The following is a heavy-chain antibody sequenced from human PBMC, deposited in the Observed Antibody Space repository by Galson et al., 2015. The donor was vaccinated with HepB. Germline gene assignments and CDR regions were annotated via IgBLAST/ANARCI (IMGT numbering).Heavy chain of an antibody. CDR2: INPSGGST. CDR3: ARAINDSWGGYYYFDY. D-gene: IGHD3-3*01. CDR1: GYTFTSYY. Sequence: SVKVSCKASGYTFTSYYMHWVRQAPGQGLEWMGIINPSGGSTSYAQKFQGRVTMTRDTSTSTVYMELSSLRSEDTAVYYCARAINDSWGGYYYFDYWGQGTLVTVSS. V-gene: IGHV1-46*01. J-gene: IGHJ4*02.